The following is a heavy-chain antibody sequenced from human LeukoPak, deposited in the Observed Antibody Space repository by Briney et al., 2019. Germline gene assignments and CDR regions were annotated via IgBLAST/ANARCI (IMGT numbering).Heavy chain of an antibody. J-gene: IGHJ3*02. V-gene: IGHV4-59*08. CDR1: GGSISSYY. CDR3: ARSVYSSGWYEAFDI. D-gene: IGHD6-19*01. CDR2: IYYSGST. Sequence: PSETLSLTCTVSGGSISSYYWSWIRQPPGKGLEWIGYIYYSGSTNYNPSLKSRVTISVDTSKNQFSLKLSSVTAADTAVYYCARSVYSSGWYEAFDIWGQGTMVTVSS.